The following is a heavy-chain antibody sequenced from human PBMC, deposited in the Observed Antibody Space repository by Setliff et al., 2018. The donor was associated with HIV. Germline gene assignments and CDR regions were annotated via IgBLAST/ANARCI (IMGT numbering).Heavy chain of an antibody. J-gene: IGHJ6*03. D-gene: IGHD3-10*01. V-gene: IGHV4-34*01. Sequence: SETLSLTCAVYGGSFSGYYRSWIRQPPGKGLEWIGEINHSGSTNYNPSLKSRVTISVDTSKNQFSLKLSSVTAADTAVYYCARGCHPRVGAYYYGSGSPRGSYYYYYMDVWGKGTTVTVSS. CDR1: GGSFSGYY. CDR2: INHSGST. CDR3: ARGCHPRVGAYYYGSGSPRGSYYYYYMDV.